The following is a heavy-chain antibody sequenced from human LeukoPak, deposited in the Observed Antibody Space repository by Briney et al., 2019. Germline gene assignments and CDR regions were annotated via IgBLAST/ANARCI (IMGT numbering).Heavy chain of an antibody. V-gene: IGHV4-59*01. D-gene: IGHD3-22*01. J-gene: IGHJ4*02. CDR2: IYYSGRT. CDR1: GDSISTYY. CDR3: ARDSGYYDGSGPIRGRGFDY. Sequence: PSETLSLTCTVSGDSISTYYWSWIRQPPGKGLEWIGYIYYSGRTNYSPSLKSRVTISVDTSKNQFSLKLSSVTAADTAVYYCARDSGYYDGSGPIRGRGFDYWGQGTLVTVSS.